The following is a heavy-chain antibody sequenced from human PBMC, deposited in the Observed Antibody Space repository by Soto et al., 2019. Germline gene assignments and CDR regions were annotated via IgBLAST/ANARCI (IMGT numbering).Heavy chain of an antibody. J-gene: IGHJ4*02. V-gene: IGHV1-18*01. CDR1: GYTFTNYG. D-gene: IGHD3-10*01. Sequence: QVQLVPSGDEVKKPGASVKVSCKASGYTFTNYGITWVRQAPGQGIEWMGWISSHNGNTNYAQKLQGRVTMTTDTFTSTAYMEMRSMRSDDTAMYYCARDLLEDYWGQGTLVTVSS. CDR2: ISSHNGNT. CDR3: ARDLLEDY.